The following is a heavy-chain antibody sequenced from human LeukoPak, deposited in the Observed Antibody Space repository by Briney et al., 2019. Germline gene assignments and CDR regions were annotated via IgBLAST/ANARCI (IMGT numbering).Heavy chain of an antibody. V-gene: IGHV4-39*01. CDR2: IYYSGST. D-gene: IGHD3-10*01. CDR3: ASSRGVIIYGAFDI. CDR1: GGSISSSSYY. J-gene: IGHJ3*02. Sequence: SETLSLTRTVSGGSISSSSYYWGWIRQPPGKGLEWIGSIYYSGSTYYNPSLKSRVTISVDTSKNQFSLKLSSVTAADTAVYYCASSRGVIIYGAFDIWGQGTMVTVSS.